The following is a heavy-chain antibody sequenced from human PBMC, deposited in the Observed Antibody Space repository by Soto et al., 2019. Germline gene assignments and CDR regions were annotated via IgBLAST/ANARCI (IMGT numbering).Heavy chain of an antibody. V-gene: IGHV4-59*01. D-gene: IGHD6-13*01. CDR2: VYNSGST. J-gene: IGHJ4*02. CDR1: GGSICSNY. Sequence: PSETLSLTCTVSGGSICSNYWTWIRQPPGKGLEWIGYVYNSGSTNYNPSLKSRVTISEDTSKSQFSLKVNSMTAADTAVYYCARYRREAVAGYTLDNWGQGILVTVSS. CDR3: ARYRREAVAGYTLDN.